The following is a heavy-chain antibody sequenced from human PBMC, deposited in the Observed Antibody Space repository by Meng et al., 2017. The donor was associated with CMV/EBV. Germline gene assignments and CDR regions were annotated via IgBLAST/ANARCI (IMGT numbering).Heavy chain of an antibody. CDR2: ISSSGSTI. D-gene: IGHD2-2*01. V-gene: IGHV3-11*04. CDR3: ARDKGCSSTSCYALDYFGMDV. Sequence: GESLKISCAASGFTFSYYYMSWIRPAPGKGLEWVSYISSSGSTIYYADSVKGRFTISRDNAKNSLYLQMNSLRAEDTAVYYCARDKGCSSTSCYALDYFGMDVWGQGTTVTVSS. J-gene: IGHJ6*02. CDR1: GFTFSYYY.